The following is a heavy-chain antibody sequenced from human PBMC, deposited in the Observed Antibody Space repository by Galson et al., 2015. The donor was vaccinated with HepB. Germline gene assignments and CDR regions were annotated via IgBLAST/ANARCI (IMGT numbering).Heavy chain of an antibody. D-gene: IGHD2-21*02. J-gene: IGHJ4*01. V-gene: IGHV3-15*07. CDR1: GFTFSNAW. Sequence: SLRLSCAASGFTFSNAWMNWVRQAQGKGQEWVGHIKSKTDGGTTDYAAPVKGSFTITRDDSKNTLYLQMNSLTNEDTAVYYCTTAPEVEKWRVVTVDYWG. CDR2: IKSKTDGGTT. CDR3: TTAPEVEKWRVVTVDY.